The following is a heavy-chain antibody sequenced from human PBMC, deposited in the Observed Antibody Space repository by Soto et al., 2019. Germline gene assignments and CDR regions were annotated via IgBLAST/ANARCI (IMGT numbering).Heavy chain of an antibody. CDR1: GGTFSSYA. V-gene: IGHV1-69*01. CDR3: ARDDGAAAGIPHLYDYGMDV. CDR2: IIPIFGTA. D-gene: IGHD6-13*01. Sequence: QVQLVQSGAEVKKPGSSVKVSCKASGGTFSSYAISWVRQAPGQGLEWMGGIIPIFGTANYAQKFQGRVTITADESTSTAYMELSSLRSEDTAVYYCARDDGAAAGIPHLYDYGMDVWGQGTTVTVSS. J-gene: IGHJ6*02.